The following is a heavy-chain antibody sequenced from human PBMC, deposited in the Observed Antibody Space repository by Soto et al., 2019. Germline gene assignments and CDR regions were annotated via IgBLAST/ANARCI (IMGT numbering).Heavy chain of an antibody. CDR1: GGSISSGGYY. CDR3: ARGHRDIMIVVVMKYNWFDP. CDR2: INHSGGT. Sequence: SETLSLTCTVSGGSISSGGYYWNWIRQPPGKGLEWIGEINHSGGTNYNPSLKSRVTISVDTSKNQFSMKLSSVTAAETAVYYCARGHRDIMIVVVMKYNWFDPWGQGTLVTVSS. D-gene: IGHD3-22*01. J-gene: IGHJ5*02. V-gene: IGHV4-39*07.